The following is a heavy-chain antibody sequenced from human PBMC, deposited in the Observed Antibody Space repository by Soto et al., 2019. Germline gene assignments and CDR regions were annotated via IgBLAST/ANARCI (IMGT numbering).Heavy chain of an antibody. Sequence: KESGPTLVKPTQTLTPTCTFSGFSLSSTRVAVGWIRQPPGKALEWLALIYWDDDKRYSPFLKSRLTITKDTSKNQVVLTMTNMDPVDTATYYCAHSVVAGLGYYFDYWGQGTLVTVSS. CDR3: AHSVVAGLGYYFDY. V-gene: IGHV2-5*02. CDR1: GFSLSSTRVA. D-gene: IGHD6-19*01. CDR2: IYWDDDK. J-gene: IGHJ4*02.